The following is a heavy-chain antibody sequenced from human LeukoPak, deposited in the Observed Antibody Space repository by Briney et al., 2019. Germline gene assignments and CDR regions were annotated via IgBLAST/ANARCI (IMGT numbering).Heavy chain of an antibody. CDR1: GASISSYY. D-gene: IGHD3-22*01. Sequence: SETLSLICTVSGASISSYYWSWLRQPPGKGLEWLGDIYYSGSIKYNPSLKSRVTMSVDTSKNQFSLKLSSVTAADTAIYYCARENPSGYYNRPIDYWGQGTLVTVSS. CDR3: ARENPSGYYNRPIDY. J-gene: IGHJ4*02. CDR2: IYYSGSI. V-gene: IGHV4-59*01.